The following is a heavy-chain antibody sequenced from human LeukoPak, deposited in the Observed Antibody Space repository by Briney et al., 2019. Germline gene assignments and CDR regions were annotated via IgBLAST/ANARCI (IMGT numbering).Heavy chain of an antibody. D-gene: IGHD6-19*01. V-gene: IGHV4-59*01. CDR3: ARASDSSGSYSGGHI. CDR2: VYSDGST. CDR1: GGSIANYF. Sequence: SETLSLTCTVSGGSIANYFWSWIRQSPGKGLGWIGYVYSDGSTKYKSSLKSRVTISVDTSKNQFSLKLSSVTAADTAVYYCARASDSSGSYSGGHIWGQGTMVTVSS. J-gene: IGHJ3*02.